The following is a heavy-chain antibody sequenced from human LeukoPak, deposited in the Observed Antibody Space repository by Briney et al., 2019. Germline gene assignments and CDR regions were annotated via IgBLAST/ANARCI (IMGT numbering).Heavy chain of an antibody. D-gene: IGHD6-19*01. V-gene: IGHV3-15*01. CDR1: GFTFSNAW. CDR3: TTIASIEWLVAY. Sequence: GGSLRLSCAASGFTFSNAWMSWVRQAPGKGLEWVGRIKSKTDGGTTDYAAPVKGRFTISRDDSKNTLYLQMNSLKTEDTAVYYCTTIASIEWLVAYWGQGTLVTISS. CDR2: IKSKTDGGTT. J-gene: IGHJ4*02.